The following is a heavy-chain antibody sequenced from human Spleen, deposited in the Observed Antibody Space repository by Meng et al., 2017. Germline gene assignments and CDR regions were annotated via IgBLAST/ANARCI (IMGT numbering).Heavy chain of an antibody. CDR2: ISAGAGNT. CDR3: AKGSMYYYESNGYYNDALDF. V-gene: IGHV3-23*01. J-gene: IGHJ3*01. CDR1: GLTFTSYA. Sequence: GESLKISCAASGLTFTSYAMNWVRQAPGKGLDWVSGISAGAGNTYYADSVKGRFTISRDNSRKTLYLQMNGLRYEDTAVYYCAKGSMYYYESNGYYNDALDFWGQGTMVTVSS. D-gene: IGHD3-22*01.